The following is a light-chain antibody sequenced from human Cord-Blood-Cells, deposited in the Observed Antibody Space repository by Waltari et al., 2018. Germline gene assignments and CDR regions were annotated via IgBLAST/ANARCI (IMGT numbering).Light chain of an antibody. CDR3: SSYTSSSTVV. Sequence: QSALTQPASVSGSPGQSITISCTGTSSDVGRYNYVSWYQQHTGKAPKLMIYEVSNRPSGVSNRFSGSKSGNTASLTISGLQAEDEADYYCSSYTSSSTVVFGGGTKLTVL. CDR2: EVS. V-gene: IGLV2-14*01. CDR1: SSDVGRYNY. J-gene: IGLJ2*01.